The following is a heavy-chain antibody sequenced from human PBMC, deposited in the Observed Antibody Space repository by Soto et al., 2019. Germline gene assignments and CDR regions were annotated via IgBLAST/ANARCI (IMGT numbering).Heavy chain of an antibody. J-gene: IGHJ4*02. CDR1: GFTFSSYG. V-gene: IGHV3-30*18. CDR2: ISYDGSNK. CDR3: AKGGHLGSGNYYNPYYFDY. D-gene: IGHD3-10*01. Sequence: QVQLVESGGGVVQPGRSLRLSCAASGFTFSSYGMHWVRQAPGKGLEWVALISYDGSNKYYADSVKGRFTISRDNSKNTLYLQMNSLRPEDTAVYYCAKGGHLGSGNYYNPYYFDYWGQGTLFTVSS.